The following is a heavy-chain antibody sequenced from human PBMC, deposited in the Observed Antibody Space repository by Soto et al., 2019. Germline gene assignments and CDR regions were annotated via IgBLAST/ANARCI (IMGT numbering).Heavy chain of an antibody. CDR2: IVPMFGTP. V-gene: IGHV1-69*01. D-gene: IGHD6-6*01. Sequence: QVQLVQSGSEVKEPGSSVMVSCKASGGTFANFIMNWVRQTPGQGLEWMGGIVPMFGTPTYAEKFKGRVTISATGSTSTAYMELTSLRSEDTAVYYCARNGTYSSSLSQYSGMDVWGQGTTVTVS. J-gene: IGHJ6*02. CDR1: GGTFANFI. CDR3: ARNGTYSSSLSQYSGMDV.